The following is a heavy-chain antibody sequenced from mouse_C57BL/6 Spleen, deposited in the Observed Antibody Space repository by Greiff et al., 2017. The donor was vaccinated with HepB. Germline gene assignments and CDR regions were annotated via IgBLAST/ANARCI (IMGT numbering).Heavy chain of an antibody. Sequence: DVQLVESGPGMVKPSQSLSLTCTVTGYSITSGYDWHWIRHFPGNKLEWMGYISYSGSTNYNPSLKSRISITHDTSKNHFFLKLNSVTTEDTATYYCARGGAYSSGWFAYWGQGTLVTVSA. V-gene: IGHV3-1*01. D-gene: IGHD2-12*01. CDR1: GYSITSGYD. CDR2: ISYSGST. J-gene: IGHJ3*01. CDR3: ARGGAYSSGWFAY.